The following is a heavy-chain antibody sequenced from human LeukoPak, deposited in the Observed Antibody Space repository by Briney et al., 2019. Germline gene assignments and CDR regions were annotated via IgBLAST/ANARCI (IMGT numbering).Heavy chain of an antibody. CDR3: ARGKVVAGTPGQNSWDY. CDR2: IHTSGST. CDR1: GGSISSYY. V-gene: IGHV4-4*07. Sequence: PSETLSLTCTVSGGSISSYYWNWIRQPAGKGLEWIGRIHTSGSTNYNPSLKSRITMSVDTSKNQFSLKLSSVTAADTAVYYCARGKVVAGTPGQNSWDYWGRGTLVTVSS. D-gene: IGHD6-19*01. J-gene: IGHJ4*02.